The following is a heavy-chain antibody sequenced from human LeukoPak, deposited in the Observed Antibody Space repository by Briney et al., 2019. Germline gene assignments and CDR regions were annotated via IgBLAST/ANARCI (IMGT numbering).Heavy chain of an antibody. J-gene: IGHJ4*02. Sequence: GGSLRLSCAASGFTFSSYWMSWVRQAPGKGLEWVANIKQDGSEKYYVDSVKGRFTISRDNAKNSLYLQMNSLRAEDTAVYYCASFMITFGGVIVGGFDYWGQGTLVTVSS. D-gene: IGHD3-16*02. CDR2: IKQDGSEK. CDR3: ASFMITFGGVIVGGFDY. V-gene: IGHV3-7*01. CDR1: GFTFSSYW.